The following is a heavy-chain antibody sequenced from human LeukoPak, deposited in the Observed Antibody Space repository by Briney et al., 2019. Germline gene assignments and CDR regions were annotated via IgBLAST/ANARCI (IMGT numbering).Heavy chain of an antibody. V-gene: IGHV3-30-3*01. CDR2: ISYDGSNE. J-gene: IGHJ6*02. Sequence: PGGSLRLSCAASGFTFSSYAMHWVRQAPGKGLEWVAAISYDGSNEYYADSVKGRFTISRDNSKNTLYLQMNSLRAEDTAVYYCARDLTYSSSNYGMDVWGQGITVTVSS. D-gene: IGHD6-6*01. CDR1: GFTFSSYA. CDR3: ARDLTYSSSNYGMDV.